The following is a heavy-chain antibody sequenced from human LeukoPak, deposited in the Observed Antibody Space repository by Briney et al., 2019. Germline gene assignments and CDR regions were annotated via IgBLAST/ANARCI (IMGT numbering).Heavy chain of an antibody. V-gene: IGHV4-59*01. Sequence: SETLSLTCTVSGGSISSYYWSWIRQPPGKGLEWIGYIYYSGSTNYNPSLKSRVTISVDTSKNQFSLKLSSVTAADTAVYYCERGPRDDYLDYWGQGTLVTVSS. CDR1: GGSISSYY. J-gene: IGHJ4*02. CDR3: ERGPRDDYLDY. D-gene: IGHD5-24*01. CDR2: IYYSGST.